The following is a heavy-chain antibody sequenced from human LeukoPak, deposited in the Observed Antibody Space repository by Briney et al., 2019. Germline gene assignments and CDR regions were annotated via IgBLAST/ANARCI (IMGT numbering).Heavy chain of an antibody. CDR2: IYYSGST. Sequence: PSETLSLTCTVSGGSISSSSYYWGWIRQPPGKGLEWIESIYYSGSTYYNPSLKSRVTISVDTSKKQFSLRVSSVTAADTAVYYCARVDTSMDWFDPWGQGTLVTVSS. CDR3: ARVDTSMDWFDP. J-gene: IGHJ5*02. V-gene: IGHV4-39*07. D-gene: IGHD5-18*01. CDR1: GGSISSSSYY.